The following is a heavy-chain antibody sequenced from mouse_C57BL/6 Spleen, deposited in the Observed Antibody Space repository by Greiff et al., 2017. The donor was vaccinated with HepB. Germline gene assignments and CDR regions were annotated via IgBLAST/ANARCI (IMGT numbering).Heavy chain of an antibody. CDR3: ARRRYYDYDLYYAMDY. Sequence: QVQLQQSGAELMKPGASVKLSCKATGYTFTGYWIEWVKQRPGHGLEWIGEILPGSGSTNYNEKFKGKATFTADTSSNTAYMQLSSLTTEDSAIYYCARRRYYDYDLYYAMDYWGQGTSVTVSS. CDR2: ILPGSGST. V-gene: IGHV1-9*01. D-gene: IGHD2-4*01. J-gene: IGHJ4*01. CDR1: GYTFTGYW.